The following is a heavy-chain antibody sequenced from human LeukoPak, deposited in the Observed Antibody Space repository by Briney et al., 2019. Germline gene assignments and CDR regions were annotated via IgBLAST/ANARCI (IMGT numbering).Heavy chain of an antibody. CDR2: ISSSSSTI. V-gene: IGHV3-48*01. CDR3: ARDTPIDY. J-gene: IGHJ4*02. CDR1: GFTFSSYS. Sequence: GGSLRLSCAASGFTFSSYSMNWVRQAPGKGLEWVSYISSSSSTIYYADSVKGRFTISRDNAKNSLYLQMNSLRAEDTAVYYCARDTPIDYWGQGTLVTVSS.